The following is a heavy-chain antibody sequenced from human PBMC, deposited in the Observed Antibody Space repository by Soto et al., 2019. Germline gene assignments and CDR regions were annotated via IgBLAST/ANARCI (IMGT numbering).Heavy chain of an antibody. CDR1: GYTFTTYG. CDR3: AREASWPYYYSGMDV. J-gene: IGHJ6*02. Sequence: QVQLFQSGDEVKKPGASVKVSCKASGYTFTTYGISWVRQAPGQGLEWMGWISAYNGDTKYAKKAQDRARMTTDTPPSTAYMELRSLRSDDTTVYYCAREASWPYYYSGMDVWGQGNTVTVSS. CDR2: ISAYNGDT. V-gene: IGHV1-18*01. D-gene: IGHD2-2*01.